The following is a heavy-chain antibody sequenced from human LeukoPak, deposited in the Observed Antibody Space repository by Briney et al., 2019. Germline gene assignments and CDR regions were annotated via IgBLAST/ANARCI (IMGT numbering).Heavy chain of an antibody. CDR1: GYSFTSYW. D-gene: IGHD3-9*01. CDR3: ARLYYDILTGYSDYYGMDV. Sequence: GESLKISCKGSGYSFTSYWIGWVRKMPGKGLEWMGIIYPGDSDTRYSPSFQGQVTISADKSISTAYLQWSSLKASDTAMYYCARLYYDILTGYSDYYGMDVWGQGTTVTVSS. J-gene: IGHJ6*02. V-gene: IGHV5-51*01. CDR2: IYPGDSDT.